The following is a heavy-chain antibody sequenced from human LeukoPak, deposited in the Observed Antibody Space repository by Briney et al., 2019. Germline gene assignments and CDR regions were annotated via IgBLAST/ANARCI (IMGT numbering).Heavy chain of an antibody. D-gene: IGHD3-3*01. CDR3: AKSIDGVVSGTYYYYSYMDV. V-gene: IGHV3-23*01. J-gene: IGHJ6*03. Sequence: GGSLRLSCAASGRTFSSDGMSWVRQAPGKGLEWVAVISGSGGTTYYAYSVKGRVTISRDNSKKTRYLQMSSPGADDTAVYFCAKSIDGVVSGTYYYYSYMDVWGKGTTVTVSS. CDR2: ISGSGGTT. CDR1: GRTFSSDG.